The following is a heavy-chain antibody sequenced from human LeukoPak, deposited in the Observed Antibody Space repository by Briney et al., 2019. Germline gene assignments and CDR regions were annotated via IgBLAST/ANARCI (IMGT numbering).Heavy chain of an antibody. J-gene: IGHJ4*02. V-gene: IGHV4-59*01. Sequence: SETLSPTCAVSGGSISSYYWSWIRQPPGKGLEWIGYIYYSGSTNYNPSLKSRVTISVDTSKNQFSLKLSSVTAADTAVYYCARRGYSSSSDYWGQGTLVTVSS. CDR2: IYYSGST. CDR1: GGSISSYY. D-gene: IGHD6-6*01. CDR3: ARRGYSSSSDY.